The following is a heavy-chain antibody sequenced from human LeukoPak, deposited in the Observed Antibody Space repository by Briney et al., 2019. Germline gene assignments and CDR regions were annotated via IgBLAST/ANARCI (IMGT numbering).Heavy chain of an antibody. CDR1: GGSISSSSYY. CDR3: ARRTMVRGVITSYSFDY. CDR2: IYYSGST. D-gene: IGHD3-10*01. J-gene: IGHJ4*02. Sequence: PSETLSITCTVSGGSISSSSYYLGWIRQPPGKCLEWIGTIYYSGSTYYNPSLKSRVTISVDTSKNQFSLKLSSVTAADTAVYYCARRTMVRGVITSYSFDYWGQGTLVTVSS. V-gene: IGHV4-39*01.